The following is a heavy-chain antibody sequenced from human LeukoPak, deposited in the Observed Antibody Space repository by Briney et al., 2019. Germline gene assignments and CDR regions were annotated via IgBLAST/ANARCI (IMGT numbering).Heavy chain of an antibody. Sequence: SETLSLTCTVSGGSISGYYWSWIRQPPGKGLEWIGYIYYSGSTNYNPSLKSRVTISVDTSKNQFSLKLSSVTAADTAVYYCARRPDWFDPWGQGTLVTVSS. CDR1: GGSISGYY. J-gene: IGHJ5*02. CDR2: IYYSGST. CDR3: ARRPDWFDP. V-gene: IGHV4-59*08.